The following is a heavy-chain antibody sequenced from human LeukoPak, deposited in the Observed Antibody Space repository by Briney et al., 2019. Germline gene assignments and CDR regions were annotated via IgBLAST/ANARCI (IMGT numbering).Heavy chain of an antibody. J-gene: IGHJ4*02. CDR2: TIPILGIA. Sequence: SVKVSCKASGGTFSSYAISWVRQAPGQGLEWMGRTIPILGIANYAQKFQGRVTITADKSTSTAYMELSSLRSEDTAVYYCAASSYDSSGYYYWGQGTLVTVSS. D-gene: IGHD3-22*01. CDR3: AASSYDSSGYYY. V-gene: IGHV1-69*04. CDR1: GGTFSSYA.